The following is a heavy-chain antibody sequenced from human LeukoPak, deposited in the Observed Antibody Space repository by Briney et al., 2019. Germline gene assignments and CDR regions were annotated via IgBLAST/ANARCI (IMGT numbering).Heavy chain of an antibody. CDR3: ARRGELWSGYPFDA. V-gene: IGHV3-74*01. D-gene: IGHD3-3*01. Sequence: GGSLRLSCEATGFTFFNYWMHWVRQAPGKGLMWVSRTDSHGAATDYADSVKGRFTISRDNDKNTVYLQMDSLRTEDTAMYYCARRGELWSGYPFDAWGQGTLVSVSS. J-gene: IGHJ4*02. CDR2: TDSHGAAT. CDR1: GFTFFNYW.